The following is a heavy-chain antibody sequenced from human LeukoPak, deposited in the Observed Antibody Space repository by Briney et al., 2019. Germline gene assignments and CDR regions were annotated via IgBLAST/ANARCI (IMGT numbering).Heavy chain of an antibody. CDR2: ISYDGSNK. CDR3: AKDSENRIAARPFFHY. V-gene: IGHV3-30-3*01. J-gene: IGHJ4*02. CDR1: GFTFSSYA. D-gene: IGHD6-6*01. Sequence: PGRSLRLSCAASGFTFSSYAMHWVRQAPGKGLEWVAVISYDGSNKYYADSVKGRFTISRDNSKNTLYLQMNSLSAEDTAVYYCAKDSENRIAARPFFHYWGQGTLVTVSS.